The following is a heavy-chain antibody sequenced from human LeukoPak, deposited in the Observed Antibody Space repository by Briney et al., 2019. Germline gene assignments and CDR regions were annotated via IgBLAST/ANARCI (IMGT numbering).Heavy chain of an antibody. Sequence: SETLSLTCTVSGGSISSYYWSRIRQPPGKGLEWIGYIYYSGSTNYNPSLKSRVTISVDTSKNQFSLKLSSVTAADTAVYYCARMVGCSSTSCYSNFDYWGQGTLVTVSS. CDR3: ARMVGCSSTSCYSNFDY. CDR2: IYYSGST. D-gene: IGHD2-2*01. J-gene: IGHJ4*02. CDR1: GGSISSYY. V-gene: IGHV4-59*01.